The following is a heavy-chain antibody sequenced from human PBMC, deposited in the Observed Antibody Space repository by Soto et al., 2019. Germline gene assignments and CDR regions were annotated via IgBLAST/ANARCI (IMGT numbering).Heavy chain of an antibody. D-gene: IGHD6-19*01. V-gene: IGHV4-39*01. CDR3: ARHMRAVASPLGY. CDR2: IYYNGNV. J-gene: IGHJ4*02. CDR1: GGSFSNTFYY. Sequence: QLQLQESGPGLVTPSETLSLTCSVSGGSFSNTFYYWAWVRPPPGKGLEWIGSIYYNGNVFYNPSLTRRVTIAVDSSKSKFSLEVTSVTAADTAVYYCARHMRAVASPLGYWGQGALVTVSS.